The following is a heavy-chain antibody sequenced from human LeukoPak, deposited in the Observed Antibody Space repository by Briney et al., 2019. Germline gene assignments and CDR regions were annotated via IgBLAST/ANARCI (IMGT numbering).Heavy chain of an antibody. CDR3: AKGPHDYGDYGYGY. Sequence: GGSLRLSCAASGFTFSDYYMSWVRQAPGKGLEWVSAISGSGGSTYYADSVKGRFTISRDNSKNTLYLQMNSLRAEDTAVYYCAKGPHDYGDYGYGYWGQGTLVTVSS. CDR1: GFTFSDYY. CDR2: ISGSGGST. D-gene: IGHD4-17*01. J-gene: IGHJ4*02. V-gene: IGHV3-23*01.